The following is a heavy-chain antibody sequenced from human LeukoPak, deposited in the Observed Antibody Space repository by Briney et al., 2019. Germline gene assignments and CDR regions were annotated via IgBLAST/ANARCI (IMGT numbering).Heavy chain of an antibody. J-gene: IGHJ4*02. V-gene: IGHV3-74*01. CDR1: GFTFSTYF. CDR2: INSDGSTT. Sequence: GGSPRLSCAASGFTFSTYFMHWVRHAPGKGLVWVSRINSDGSTTSHADSVKGRFTISRDNAKNTLYLQMDSLRAEDTAVYFCARGVHYGSDYWGQGTLVTVS. D-gene: IGHD4-17*01. CDR3: ARGVHYGSDY.